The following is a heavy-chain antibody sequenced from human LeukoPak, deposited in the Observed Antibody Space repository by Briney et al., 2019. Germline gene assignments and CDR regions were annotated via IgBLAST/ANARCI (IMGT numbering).Heavy chain of an antibody. V-gene: IGHV1-2*02. CDR3: ARSYDFWSGPPFDP. CDR1: GYTFTGHY. CDR2: INPNSGGT. Sequence: ASVKVSCKASGYTFTGHYMHWVRQAPGQGLQWMGWINPNSGGTKYAQKFQGRVTLTRDTSISTAYMELSRLRCDDTAVYYCARSYDFWSGPPFDPWGQGTLVTVSS. J-gene: IGHJ5*02. D-gene: IGHD3-3*01.